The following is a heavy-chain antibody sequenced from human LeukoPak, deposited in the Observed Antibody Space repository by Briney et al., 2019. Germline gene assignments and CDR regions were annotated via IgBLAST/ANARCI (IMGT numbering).Heavy chain of an antibody. CDR1: GGTFSSYA. V-gene: IGHV1-69*13. CDR3: ARAAYGDYGAEYFQH. J-gene: IGHJ1*01. D-gene: IGHD4-17*01. CDR2: IIPIFGTA. Sequence: SVKVSCKASGGTFSSYAISWVRQAPGQGLEWMGGIIPIFGTANYAQKFQGRVTITADESTSTAYMELSSLRSEDTAVYYCARAAYGDYGAEYFQHWGQGTLVTVSS.